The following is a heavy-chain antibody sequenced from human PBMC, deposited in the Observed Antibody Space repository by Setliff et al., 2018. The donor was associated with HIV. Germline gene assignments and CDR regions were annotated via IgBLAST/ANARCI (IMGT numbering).Heavy chain of an antibody. Sequence: SETLSLTCSVSDGSIISDNYFWAWIRQPPGKGLEWIGSLYYSGNTYYNPSLKSRVTISVDTSKNKFSLKLSSVTAADTAVYYCARHRQGLTGSTPGYYMDVWGKGTTVTVSS. CDR2: LYYSGNT. V-gene: IGHV4-39*01. J-gene: IGHJ6*03. CDR3: ARHRQGLTGSTPGYYMDV. D-gene: IGHD1-7*01. CDR1: DGSIISDNYF.